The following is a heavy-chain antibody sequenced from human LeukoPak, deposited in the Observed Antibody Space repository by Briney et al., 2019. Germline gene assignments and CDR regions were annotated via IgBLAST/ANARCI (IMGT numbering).Heavy chain of an antibody. D-gene: IGHD3-3*01. J-gene: IGHJ4*02. CDR1: GFTFSSYW. CDR3: AKDHWSGYYLFDY. CDR2: IKQNGSEK. Sequence: GGSLRLSCAASGFTFSSYWMNWVRQAPGKGLEWVANIKQNGSEKYYVDSVKGRFTISRDNAKNSVFLQMNSLRAEDTAVYYCAKDHWSGYYLFDYWGQGTLVTVSS. V-gene: IGHV3-7*03.